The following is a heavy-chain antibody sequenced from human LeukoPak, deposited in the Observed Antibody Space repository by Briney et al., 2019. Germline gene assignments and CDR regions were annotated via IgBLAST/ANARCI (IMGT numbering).Heavy chain of an antibody. J-gene: IGHJ4*02. D-gene: IGHD3-22*01. V-gene: IGHV3-11*04. CDR3: ARGAFLNYYESSGYCDY. CDR1: GFTFSNAW. CDR2: ISSSGSTT. Sequence: GGSLRLSCAASGFTFSNAWMSWVRQAPGKGLEWVSYISSSGSTTYYADSVKGRFTIARDNAKNSLYLQMNSLRAEDTAVYFCARGAFLNYYESSGYCDYWGQGTQVTVSS.